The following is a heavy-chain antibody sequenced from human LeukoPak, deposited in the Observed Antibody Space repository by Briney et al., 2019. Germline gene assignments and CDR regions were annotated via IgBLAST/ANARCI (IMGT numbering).Heavy chain of an antibody. CDR3: AKQPGSIAAAGWDYYYYMDV. V-gene: IGHV3-33*06. CDR1: GFTFSSYG. CDR2: IWYDGSNK. J-gene: IGHJ6*03. Sequence: GRSLRLSCAASGFTFSSYGMHWVRQAPGKGLEWVAVIWYDGSNKYYADSVKGRFTISRDNSKNTLYLQMYSLRAEDTAVYYCAKQPGSIAAAGWDYYYYMDVWGKGTTVTVSS. D-gene: IGHD6-13*01.